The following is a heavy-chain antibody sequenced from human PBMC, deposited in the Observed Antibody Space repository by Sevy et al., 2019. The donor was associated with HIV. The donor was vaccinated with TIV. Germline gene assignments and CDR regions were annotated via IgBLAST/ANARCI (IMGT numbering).Heavy chain of an antibody. Sequence: GGSLRLSCAASGFTFSSYAMHWVRQAPGKGLEWVAVISYDGSNKYYADSVKGRFTNSRDNSKNRLYLQMNSLRAEDTAVYYCARDKHYYGSGGDIWGQGTMVTVSS. CDR2: ISYDGSNK. CDR3: ARDKHYYGSGGDI. D-gene: IGHD3-10*01. V-gene: IGHV3-30-3*01. J-gene: IGHJ3*02. CDR1: GFTFSSYA.